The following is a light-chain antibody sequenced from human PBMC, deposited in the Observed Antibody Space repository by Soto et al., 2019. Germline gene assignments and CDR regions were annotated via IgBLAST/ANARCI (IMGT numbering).Light chain of an antibody. J-gene: IGKJ3*01. V-gene: IGKV4-1*01. CDR1: QNILYKSKNKNY. CDR3: QQYHTTPFT. CDR2: WAS. Sequence: LLTPSPYALCMSLGERATINCKSSQNILYKSKNKNYLAWYQQKPGQPPKLLIYWASTRESGVPDRFSGSGSGTDFTLTINGLQAEDVAVYFCQQYHTTPFTFGPGTKVDI.